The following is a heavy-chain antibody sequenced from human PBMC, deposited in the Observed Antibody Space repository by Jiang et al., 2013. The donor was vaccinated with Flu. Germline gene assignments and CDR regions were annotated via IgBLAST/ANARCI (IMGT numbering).Heavy chain of an antibody. V-gene: IGHV1-18*04. D-gene: IGHD6-13*01. CDR3: ARDVAAAAAIFTTIYNYYGMDV. J-gene: IGHJ6*02. Sequence: QLVESGAEVKKPGASVKVSCKASGYTFTSYGISWVRQAPGQGLEWMGWISAYNGNTNYAQKLQGRVTMTTDTSTSTAYMELRSLRSDDTAVYYCARDVAAAAAIFTTIYNYYGMDVWGQGTTVTVSS. CDR1: GYTFTSYG. CDR2: ISAYNGNT.